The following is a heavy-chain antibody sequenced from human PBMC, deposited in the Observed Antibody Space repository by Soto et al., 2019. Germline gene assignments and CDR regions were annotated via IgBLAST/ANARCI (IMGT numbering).Heavy chain of an antibody. J-gene: IGHJ4*02. CDR1: GFTFSSYG. D-gene: IGHD1-26*01. CDR2: ISYYGSNK. CDR3: AKNKGVGATRARVDYFDY. Sequence: QVQLVESGGGVVQPGRSLRLSCAASGFTFSSYGMHWVRQAPGKGLAWVAVISYYGSNKYYADSVKGRFTISRDNSKNTLYLQMNSLRAEDTAVYYCAKNKGVGATRARVDYFDYWGQGTLVTVSS. V-gene: IGHV3-30*18.